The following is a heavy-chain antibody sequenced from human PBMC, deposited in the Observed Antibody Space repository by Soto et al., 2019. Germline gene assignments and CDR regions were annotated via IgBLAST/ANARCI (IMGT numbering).Heavy chain of an antibody. D-gene: IGHD1-20*01. CDR3: LRVSNWNFDY. CDR1: GFTFSTYW. Sequence: ELPLVESGGGLVQPGGSLRISCAASGFTFSTYWMSWVRQTPGKGLEWVASIKEDESDKRYVASVNGRFTISRDNAKNSLYLQMNTLRAEDTAVYYCLRVSNWNFDYWGQGTLVTVSS. CDR2: IKEDESDK. J-gene: IGHJ4*02. V-gene: IGHV3-7*04.